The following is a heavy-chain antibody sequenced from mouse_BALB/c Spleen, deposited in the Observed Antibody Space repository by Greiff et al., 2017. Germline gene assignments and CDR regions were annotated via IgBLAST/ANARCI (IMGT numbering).Heavy chain of an antibody. D-gene: IGHD1-1*01. Sequence: VQLKESGAELVKPGASVKLSCTASGFNIKDTYMHWVKQRPEQGLEWIGRIDPANGNTKYDPKFQGKATITADTSSNTAYLQLSSLTSEDTAVYYCAREGGYYGGFAYWGQGTLVTVSA. CDR3: AREGGYYGGFAY. CDR1: GFNIKDTY. V-gene: IGHV14-3*02. CDR2: IDPANGNT. J-gene: IGHJ3*01.